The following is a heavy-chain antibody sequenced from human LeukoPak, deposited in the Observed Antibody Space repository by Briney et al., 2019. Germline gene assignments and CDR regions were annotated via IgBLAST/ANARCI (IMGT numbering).Heavy chain of an antibody. V-gene: IGHV3-7*03. J-gene: IGHJ4*02. CDR3: ATSTAAAGTD. CDR2: INEDGIKK. Sequence: PGGSLRLSCVVSRFTFSDYWMTWVRQAPGKGLEWVASINEDGIKKYYVDSVKGRFTISRDNAQNSLYLQMNSLRAEDTAIYYCATSTAAAGTDWGQGTLVTVSS. D-gene: IGHD6-13*01. CDR1: RFTFSDYW.